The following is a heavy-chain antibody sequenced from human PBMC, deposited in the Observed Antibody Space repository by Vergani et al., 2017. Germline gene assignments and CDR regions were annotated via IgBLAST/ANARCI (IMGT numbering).Heavy chain of an antibody. CDR2: IIPIFGTA. CDR3: ARVRRDYYEISVAEYFQH. D-gene: IGHD3-22*01. V-gene: IGHV1-69*01. Sequence: QVQLVQSGAEVKKPGSSVKVSCKASGGTFSSYAISWVRQAPGQGLEWMGGIIPIFGTATYAQTFQGRVTITADESTSTAYMELSSLRSEDTAVYYCARVRRDYYEISVAEYFQHWGQGTLVTVSS. CDR1: GGTFSSYA. J-gene: IGHJ1*01.